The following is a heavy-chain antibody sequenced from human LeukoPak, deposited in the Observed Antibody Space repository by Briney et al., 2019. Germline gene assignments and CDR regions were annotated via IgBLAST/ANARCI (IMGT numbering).Heavy chain of an antibody. CDR1: GGSFSGYY. CDR3: ARVLYSSSPSDY. J-gene: IGHJ4*02. Sequence: SSETLSLTCAVYGGSFSGYYWSWIRQPPGKGREWIGEINHSGSTNYNPSLKSRVTISVDTSKNQFSLKLSSVTAADTAVYYCARVLYSSSPSDYWGQGTLVTVSS. CDR2: INHSGST. D-gene: IGHD6-6*01. V-gene: IGHV4-34*01.